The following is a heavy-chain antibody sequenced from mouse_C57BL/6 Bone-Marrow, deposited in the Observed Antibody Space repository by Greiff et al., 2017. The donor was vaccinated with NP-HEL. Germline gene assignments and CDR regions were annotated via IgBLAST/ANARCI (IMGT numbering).Heavy chain of an antibody. J-gene: IGHJ3*01. CDR1: GFTFSSYA. D-gene: IGHD2-1*01. CDR2: ISDGGSYT. CDR3: ARDQGGYYGLAY. Sequence: EVKVEESGGGLVKPGGSLKLSCAASGFTFSSYAMSWVRQTPEKRLEWVATISDGGSYTYYPDNVKGRFTLSRDNAKNNLYLQMSHLKSEDTAMYYCARDQGGYYGLAYWGQGTLVTVSA. V-gene: IGHV5-4*01.